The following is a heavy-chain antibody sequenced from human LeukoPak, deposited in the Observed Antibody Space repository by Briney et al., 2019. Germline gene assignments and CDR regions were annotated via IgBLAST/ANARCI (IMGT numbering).Heavy chain of an antibody. CDR3: ARDYGGYGYFDY. J-gene: IGHJ4*02. CDR1: GYTFTSYG. D-gene: IGHD5-12*01. CDR2: ISAYNGNT. Sequence: ASVKVSCKASGYTFTSYGISWVRQAPGQGLEWMGWISAYNGNTNYAQKLQGRVTMTTDTPTSTAYMELRCLRSDDTAVYYCARDYGGYGYFDYWGQGTLVTVSS. V-gene: IGHV1-18*01.